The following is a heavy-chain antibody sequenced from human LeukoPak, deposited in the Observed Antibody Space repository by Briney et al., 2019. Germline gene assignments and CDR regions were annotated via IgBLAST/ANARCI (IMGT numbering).Heavy chain of an antibody. CDR2: MSGSDTGS. CDR3: AKDARSFGGTYFDY. V-gene: IGHV3-23*01. CDR1: GFTLSSYS. J-gene: IGHJ4*02. Sequence: GGSLRLSCIASGFTLSSYSMSWVRQAPGKGLEWVSAMSGSDTGSWYADSVKGRFTISRDTSKTTLYLQMNSLRAEDTAIYYCAKDARSFGGTYFDYWGQGIQVTVSS. D-gene: IGHD4-23*01.